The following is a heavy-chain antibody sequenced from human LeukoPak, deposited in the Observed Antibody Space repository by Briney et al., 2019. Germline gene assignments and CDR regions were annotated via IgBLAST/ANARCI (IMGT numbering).Heavy chain of an antibody. CDR2: IIPIFGTA. D-gene: IGHD3-22*01. Sequence: ASVKVSCKASGGTFSSYAISWVRQAPGQGLEWMGGIIPIFGTANYAQKFQGRVTITTDESTSTAYMGLSSLRSEDTAVYYCARDRILDYYDSSGYYYYAFDIWGQGTMVTVSS. J-gene: IGHJ3*02. CDR1: GGTFSSYA. CDR3: ARDRILDYYDSSGYYYYAFDI. V-gene: IGHV1-69*05.